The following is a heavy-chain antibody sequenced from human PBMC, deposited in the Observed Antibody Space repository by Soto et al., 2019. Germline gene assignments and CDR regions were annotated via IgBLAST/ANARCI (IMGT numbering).Heavy chain of an antibody. CDR2: IGGSGGDT. Sequence: LRLSCAASGFTFSIYAMSWVRQAPGKGLEWVSTIGGSGGDTTYADFVRGRFTVSRDNSRNTLYLQMNSLRAEDTAIYYCAKDAPGSGWLSDYWGRGTLVTVSS. J-gene: IGHJ4*02. D-gene: IGHD3-22*01. V-gene: IGHV3-23*01. CDR1: GFTFSIYA. CDR3: AKDAPGSGWLSDY.